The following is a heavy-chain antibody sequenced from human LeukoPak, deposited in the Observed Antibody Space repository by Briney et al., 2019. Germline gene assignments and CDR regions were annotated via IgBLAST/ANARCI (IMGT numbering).Heavy chain of an antibody. CDR1: GFSFSSYA. D-gene: IGHD6-19*01. CDR3: AKDSIVASGCYESYFDS. J-gene: IGHJ4*02. V-gene: IGHV3-23*01. Sequence: PGGSLRLSCAASGFSFSSYAMNWVRQAPGKGLEWVSSISGSVGSTYYADSVKGRFTISRDNSKKTVYLQMNSLRAEDTAVYYCAKDSIVASGCYESYFDSWGQGTLVTVSS. CDR2: ISGSVGST.